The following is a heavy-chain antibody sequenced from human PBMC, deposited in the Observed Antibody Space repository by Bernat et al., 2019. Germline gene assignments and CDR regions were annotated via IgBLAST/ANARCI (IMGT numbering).Heavy chain of an antibody. CDR1: GFTFGDCY. D-gene: IGHD2-15*01. CDR2: ISSSGIST. CDR3: ARDQGYCSGGSCDYMDV. J-gene: IGHJ6*03. V-gene: IGHV3-11*05. Sequence: QVQLVESGGGLVKPGGSLRLSCAASGFTFGDCYMSWIRQAPGKGLEWISSISSSGISTNYADSVKGRFTISRDNAKNSLYLQMNSLRAEDTALYYCARDQGYCSGGSCDYMDVWGKGTTVTVSS.